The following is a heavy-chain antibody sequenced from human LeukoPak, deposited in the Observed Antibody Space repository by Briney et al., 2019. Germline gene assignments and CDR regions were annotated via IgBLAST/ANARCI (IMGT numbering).Heavy chain of an antibody. Sequence: GGSLRLSCAASGFPFSSYSMNWARQAPGKGLEWVSYISSSSSTIYYADSVKGRFTISRDNAKNSLYLQMNSLRAEDTAVYYCARDGAVAGIRNAFDIWGQGTKVTVSS. J-gene: IGHJ3*02. V-gene: IGHV3-48*04. CDR1: GFPFSSYS. CDR2: ISSSSSTI. CDR3: ARDGAVAGIRNAFDI. D-gene: IGHD6-19*01.